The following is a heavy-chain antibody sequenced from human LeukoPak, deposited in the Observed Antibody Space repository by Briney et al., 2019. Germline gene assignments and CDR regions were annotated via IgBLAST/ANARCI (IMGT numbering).Heavy chain of an antibody. CDR2: IRYDGSNK. CDR1: GFTFTSYG. D-gene: IGHD6-13*01. V-gene: IGHV3-30*02. CDR3: AKSTPVRTSSWYYFDY. J-gene: IGHJ4*02. Sequence: GGSLRLSCAASGFTFTSYGMHWVRQAPGKGLEWVAFIRYDGSNKYYADSVKGRFTISRDNSKNTLYLQMNSLRAEDTAVYYCAKSTPVRTSSWYYFDYWGQGTLVTVSS.